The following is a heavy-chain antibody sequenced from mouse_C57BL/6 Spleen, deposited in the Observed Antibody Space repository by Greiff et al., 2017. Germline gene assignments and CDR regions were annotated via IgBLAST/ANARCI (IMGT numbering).Heavy chain of an antibody. J-gene: IGHJ2*01. Sequence: EVQLQQSGPELVKPGASVKISCKASGYSFTGYYMNWVKQSPEKSLEWIGEINPSTGGTTYNPKFKAKATLTVDKSSSTAYMQLKSLTSEDSAVYYCARKKYSNYFDYWGQGTTLTVSS. CDR1: GYSFTGYY. D-gene: IGHD2-5*01. CDR2: INPSTGGT. V-gene: IGHV1-42*01. CDR3: ARKKYSNYFDY.